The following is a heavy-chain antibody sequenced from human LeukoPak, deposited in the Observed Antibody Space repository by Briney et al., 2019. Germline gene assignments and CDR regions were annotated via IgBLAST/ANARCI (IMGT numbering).Heavy chain of an antibody. D-gene: IGHD6-13*01. Sequence: SETLSLTCTVSGGSISSYYWSWIRQPPGKGLEWIGYIYYSGSTNYNPSLKSRVTISVDTSKNQFSLKLSSVTAADTAVYYCARAQGSSWYGGGYYFDYWGQGTLVTVSS. CDR1: GGSISSYY. CDR3: ARAQGSSWYGGGYYFDY. V-gene: IGHV4-59*01. CDR2: IYYSGST. J-gene: IGHJ4*02.